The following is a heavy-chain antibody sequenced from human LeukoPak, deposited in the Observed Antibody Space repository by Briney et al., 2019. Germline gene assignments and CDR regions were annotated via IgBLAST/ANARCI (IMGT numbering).Heavy chain of an antibody. CDR3: STGSGHAFDI. CDR2: INSDGSST. CDR1: GFTFSSYW. D-gene: IGHD3-10*01. Sequence: GGSLRLSCAASGFTFSSYWMHWVRQVPGKGLVWVSRINSDGSSTTYADSVKDRFTISRDNAKNTLYVQMHSLRAEDKAVYYCSTGSGHAFDIWGRGKMVTVSS. J-gene: IGHJ3*02. V-gene: IGHV3-74*01.